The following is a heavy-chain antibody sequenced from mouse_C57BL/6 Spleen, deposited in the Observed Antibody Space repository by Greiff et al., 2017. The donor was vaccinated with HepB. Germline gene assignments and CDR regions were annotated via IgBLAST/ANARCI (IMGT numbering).Heavy chain of an antibody. CDR2: IYPGSGST. CDR3: ARSDYYGSSVYFDY. CDR1: GYTFTSYW. V-gene: IGHV1-55*01. J-gene: IGHJ2*01. Sequence: VQLQQPGAELVKPGASVKMSCKASGYTFTSYWITWVKQRPGQGLEWIGDIYPGSGSTNYNEKFKSKATLTVDTSSSTAYMQLSSLTSEDSAVYYCARSDYYGSSVYFDYWGQGTTLTVSS. D-gene: IGHD1-1*01.